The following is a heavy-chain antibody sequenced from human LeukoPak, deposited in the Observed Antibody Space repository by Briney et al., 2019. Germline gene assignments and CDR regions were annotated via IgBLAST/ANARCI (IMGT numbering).Heavy chain of an antibody. CDR3: ARDRAKQWRADFDY. CDR2: ITSSSSSI. J-gene: IGHJ4*02. V-gene: IGHV3-21*01. D-gene: IGHD6-19*01. CDR1: GFTFSTYN. Sequence: PGGSLRLSCAASGFTFSTYNMNWVRQAPGKGLEWVSSITSSSSSIYYADSVKGRFTISRDNAKNSLYLQMNSLRAEDTAVYYCARDRAKQWRADFDYWGQGTLVTVSS.